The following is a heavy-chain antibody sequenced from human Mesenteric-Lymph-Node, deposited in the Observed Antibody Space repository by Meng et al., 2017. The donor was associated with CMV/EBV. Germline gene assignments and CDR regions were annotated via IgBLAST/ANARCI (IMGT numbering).Heavy chain of an antibody. CDR1: GFTFSDYY. D-gene: IGHD3-22*01. J-gene: IGHJ4*02. CDR2: ISGTGSTT. Sequence: GGSLRLSCAASGFTFSDYYMSWIRQAPGKGLEWVSYISGTGSTTYYADSVKGRFTISRDNAKNSLYLQMNSLRAEDTAVYYCARWGWPYYYDNSGFSDYWGQGTLVTVSS. CDR3: ARWGWPYYYDNSGFSDY. V-gene: IGHV3-11*01.